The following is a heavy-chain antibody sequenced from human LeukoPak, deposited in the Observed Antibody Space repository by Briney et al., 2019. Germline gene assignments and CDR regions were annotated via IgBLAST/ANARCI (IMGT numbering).Heavy chain of an antibody. V-gene: IGHV4-39*07. J-gene: IGHJ4*02. Sequence: SETLSLTCTVSGGSVSTSDYYWGWIRQSPVKGIEWIGDVFYTGKTNYNPSLRGRATISIDTSKNQFSLKLTYVTAADTALYYCARVFDSWGQGTLVSVSS. CDR2: VFYTGKT. CDR1: GGSVSTSDYY. CDR3: ARVFDS.